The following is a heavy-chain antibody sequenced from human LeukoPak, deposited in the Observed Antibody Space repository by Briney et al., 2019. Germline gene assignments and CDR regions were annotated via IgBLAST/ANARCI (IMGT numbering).Heavy chain of an antibody. CDR2: INHSGRA. CDR3: ARRGYSYGYFIGY. Sequence: PSETLSLTCDVHGGSFRGYSWNWIRQPPGKGLEWIGEINHSGRAKYSPSLKSRVTISLETSNNAFSLKVSSVTAADTAVYYCARRGYSYGYFIGYWGQGTLVTVSS. CDR1: GGSFRGYS. D-gene: IGHD5-18*01. V-gene: IGHV4-34*01. J-gene: IGHJ4*02.